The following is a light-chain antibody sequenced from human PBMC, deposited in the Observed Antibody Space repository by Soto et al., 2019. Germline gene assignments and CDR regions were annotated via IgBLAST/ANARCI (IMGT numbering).Light chain of an antibody. V-gene: IGKV3-11*01. CDR3: QQRSSWPLT. CDR2: GAS. Sequence: EIVMTQSPGTLSLSPGERATLSCRASQSVSSRLAWYQQKPGQAPRLLIDGASNRATGIPARFSGSGSGTDFTLTISSLEPEDFAVYFCQQRSSWPLTFGQGTRLEIK. CDR1: QSVSSR. J-gene: IGKJ5*01.